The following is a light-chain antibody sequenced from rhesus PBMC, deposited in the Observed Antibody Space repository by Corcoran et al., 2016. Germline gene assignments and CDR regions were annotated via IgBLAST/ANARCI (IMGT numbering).Light chain of an antibody. Sequence: QSAPTQPPSVSGSPGQSVTISCTGTSTDVGGYNYVSWYQQHPGNAPKVMIYVVSKRPSGVSNRFSGSKSGNTASLTISGLQAEDEANYYCCSFTSSSTFIFGTGTRLTVL. J-gene: IGLJ1*01. CDR2: VVS. CDR3: CSFTSSSTFI. V-gene: IGLV2S7*01. CDR1: STDVGGYNY.